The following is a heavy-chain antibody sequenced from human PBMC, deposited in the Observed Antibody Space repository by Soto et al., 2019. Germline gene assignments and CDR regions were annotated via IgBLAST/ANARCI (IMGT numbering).Heavy chain of an antibody. D-gene: IGHD4-17*01. V-gene: IGHV3-11*01. CDR1: GFTFSDYY. Sequence: QVQLVESGGGLVKPGGSLRLSCAASGFTFSDYYMSWIRQAPGKGLEWGSYISSSGSTIHYADSEKGRLTISRDNTKNSLYLQMNRLRAEYTAVYYCATSGRATVPTSWFDLWGQVTMVTVST. J-gene: IGHJ5*02. CDR3: ATSGRATVPTSWFDL. CDR2: ISSSGSTI.